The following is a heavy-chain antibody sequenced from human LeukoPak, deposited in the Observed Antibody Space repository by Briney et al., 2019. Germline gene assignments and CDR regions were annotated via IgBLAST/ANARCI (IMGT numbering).Heavy chain of an antibody. J-gene: IGHJ6*03. CDR1: GFTFSSYA. Sequence: QPGGSLRLSCAASGFTFSSYAMNWVRQAPGRGLEWVSGSSGSGGTTYYADSVKGRFTISRDNSKNTLYLQMNSLRAEDTAVYYCANGNRCTSPNCLGYYYFYMDVWGKGTTVTVSS. D-gene: IGHD2-8*01. CDR2: SSGSGGTT. CDR3: ANGNRCTSPNCLGYYYFYMDV. V-gene: IGHV3-23*01.